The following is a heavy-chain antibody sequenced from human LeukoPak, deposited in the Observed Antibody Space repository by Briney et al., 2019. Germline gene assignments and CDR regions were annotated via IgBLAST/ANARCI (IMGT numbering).Heavy chain of an antibody. CDR2: ISWNSGSI. V-gene: IGHV3-9*01. D-gene: IGHD3-9*01. Sequence: GGSLRLSCAASGFTFDDYAMHWVRQAPGKGLEWVSGISWNSGSIGYADPVKGRFTISRDNAKNSLYLQMNSLRAEDTALYYCAKDNGYDILTGRSNWFDPWGQGTLVTVSS. CDR1: GFTFDDYA. CDR3: AKDNGYDILTGRSNWFDP. J-gene: IGHJ5*02.